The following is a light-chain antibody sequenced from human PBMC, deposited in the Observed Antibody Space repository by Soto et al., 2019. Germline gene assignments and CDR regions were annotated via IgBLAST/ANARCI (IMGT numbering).Light chain of an antibody. V-gene: IGKV1-33*01. CDR1: EDISNY. Sequence: DIQMTPSPSSLSASVGDRVTITCQASEDISNYLTWYQQKPGNAPKVLIYDTSNLETGVPSRFSGSGSGTDFTLTISSLQPGDIATYYCQQYDSLPITFGQGTRLAIK. J-gene: IGKJ5*01. CDR3: QQYDSLPIT. CDR2: DTS.